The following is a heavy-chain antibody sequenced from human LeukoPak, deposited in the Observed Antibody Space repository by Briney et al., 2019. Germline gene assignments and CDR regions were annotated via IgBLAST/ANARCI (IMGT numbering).Heavy chain of an antibody. CDR3: ARDRAMFSLGAFDV. J-gene: IGHJ3*01. CDR2: IYYSGTT. CDR1: GGSISSGGYY. Sequence: KPSETLSLTCTVSGGSISSGGYYWSWIRQYPGKGLEWIGYIYYSGTTYNKPSLKSRVTISVDTSKNQFSLKLSSVTAADTAVYYCARDRAMFSLGAFDVWGQGTMVTVSS. D-gene: IGHD3-10*02. V-gene: IGHV4-31*03.